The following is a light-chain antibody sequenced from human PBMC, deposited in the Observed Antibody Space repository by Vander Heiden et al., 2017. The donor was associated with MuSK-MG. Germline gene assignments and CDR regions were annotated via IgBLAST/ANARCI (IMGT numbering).Light chain of an antibody. CDR2: KDS. Sequence: SYDLTQPPSVSVSPGQTASISCSGDRLGDTFVCWYQQKPAQSLVLVIHKDSKRPAGIPERFSASNSATTATLTMSGTQAVDDYYYYSQAWDSNTVVFGGGTKLTVL. CDR1: RLGDTF. V-gene: IGLV3-1*01. J-gene: IGLJ2*01. CDR3: QAWDSNTVV.